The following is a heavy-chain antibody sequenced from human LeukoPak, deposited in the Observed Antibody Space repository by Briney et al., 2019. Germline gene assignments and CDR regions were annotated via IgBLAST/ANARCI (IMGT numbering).Heavy chain of an antibody. CDR3: ARDHNYAFDN. CDR1: GFPFIEYS. J-gene: IGHJ4*02. D-gene: IGHD1-1*01. V-gene: IGHV3-48*01. CDR2: IGIDSGNT. Sequence: GGSLRLSCTASGFPFIEYSMNWVRQAPGKGLEWISYIGIDSGNTKYADSVGGRFTISTDKAKNSLYLQMNSLRVEDTAVYYCARDHNYAFDNWGQGTLVSVAS.